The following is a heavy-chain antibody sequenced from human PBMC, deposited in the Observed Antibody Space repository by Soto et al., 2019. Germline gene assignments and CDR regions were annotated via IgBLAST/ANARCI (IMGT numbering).Heavy chain of an antibody. D-gene: IGHD2-15*01. CDR3: ATRYCSGGSCYHPQGGWYFDL. Sequence: QVQLVESGGGLVKPGGSLRLSCAASGFTFSDYYMSWIRQAPGKGLEWVSYISSSGSTIYYADSVKGRFTISRDNAKNSLYLQMNSLRAEDTAVYYCATRYCSGGSCYHPQGGWYFDLWGRGTLVTVSS. J-gene: IGHJ2*01. CDR1: GFTFSDYY. V-gene: IGHV3-11*01. CDR2: ISSSGSTI.